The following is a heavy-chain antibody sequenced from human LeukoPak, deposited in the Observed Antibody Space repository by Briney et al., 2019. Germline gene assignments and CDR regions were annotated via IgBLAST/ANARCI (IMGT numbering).Heavy chain of an antibody. CDR2: IKEDGSEK. CDR3: ARGDGSGWPLDK. CDR1: GFTFSIYW. J-gene: IGHJ4*02. Sequence: GGSLRLSCAATGFTFSIYWMSWVRQAPGKGLEWVANIKEDGSEKYYVDSVKGRFTISRDNAKNSLYLQMNSLRVEDTAIYYCARGDGSGWPLDKWGQGTLVTVSS. V-gene: IGHV3-7*05. D-gene: IGHD6-19*01.